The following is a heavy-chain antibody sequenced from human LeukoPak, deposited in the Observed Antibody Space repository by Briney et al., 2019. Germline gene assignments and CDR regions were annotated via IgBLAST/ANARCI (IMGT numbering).Heavy chain of an antibody. CDR2: ISGDRNVT. J-gene: IGHJ4*02. V-gene: IGHV3-74*03. CDR3: ARSQFDY. Sequence: GGSLRLSCTPSGFPFSSYWMLWVRPAPGKGLVWVSRISGDRNVTTYADSVKGRFTISRDNTKNILYLQMDNLRAEDTATYYCARSQFDYWGQGTLVTVSS. CDR1: GFPFSSYW.